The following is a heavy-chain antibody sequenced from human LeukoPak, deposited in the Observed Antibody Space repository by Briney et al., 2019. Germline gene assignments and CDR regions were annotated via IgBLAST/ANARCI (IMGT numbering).Heavy chain of an antibody. CDR3: ARDRITVAATETSFDY. J-gene: IGHJ4*02. D-gene: IGHD6-19*01. CDR1: GFTFSNYG. Sequence: PGGSLRLFCAASGFTFSNYGMHWVRQAPGKGLEWVAFIRYDGSNKYYADSVKGRFAISRDNSKNTLYLQMNSLRAEDTAVYYCARDRITVAATETSFDYWGQGTLVTVSS. V-gene: IGHV3-30*02. CDR2: IRYDGSNK.